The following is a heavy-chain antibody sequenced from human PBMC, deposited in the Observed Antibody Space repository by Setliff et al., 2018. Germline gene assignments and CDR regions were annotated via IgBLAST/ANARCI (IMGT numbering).Heavy chain of an antibody. V-gene: IGHV7-4-1*02. CDR1: GYTFTSYA. CDR2: INTNTGNP. Sequence: ASVKVSCKAPGYTFTSYAMNWVRQAPGQGLEWMGWINTNTGNPTYAQGFTGRFVFSLDTSVSTAYLQISSLKAEDTAVYYCARDNRGYAWDYYYYMDVWGKGTTVTVSS. CDR3: ARDNRGYAWDYYYYMDV. J-gene: IGHJ6*03. D-gene: IGHD2-15*01.